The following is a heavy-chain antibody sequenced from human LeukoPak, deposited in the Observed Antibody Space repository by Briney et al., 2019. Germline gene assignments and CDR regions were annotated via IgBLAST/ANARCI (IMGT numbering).Heavy chain of an antibody. CDR2: IRYDGSNK. D-gene: IGHD6-13*01. Sequence: GGSLRLSCAASGFSFSSYGMHWVRQAPGKGLEWVAFIRYDGSNKYYADSVKGRFTISRDNSKNTLYLQMNSLRAEDTAVYYCARRGSIAAAGHYYYYYYMDVWGEGTTVTISS. CDR1: GFSFSSYG. J-gene: IGHJ6*03. CDR3: ARRGSIAAAGHYYYYYYMDV. V-gene: IGHV3-30*02.